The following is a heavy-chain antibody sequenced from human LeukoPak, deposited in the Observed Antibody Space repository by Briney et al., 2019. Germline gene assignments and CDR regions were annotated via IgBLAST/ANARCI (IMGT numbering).Heavy chain of an antibody. D-gene: IGHD3-22*01. CDR1: GFTFSSYA. Sequence: GGSLRLSCAASGFTFSSYAMSWVRQAPGKGPEWVSGISGSDTGTYYADSVKGRFTISRDNSRNTLYLQMNSLRAEATAVYYCAKSRARREGSSGSIDYWGQGILVTVSS. CDR3: AKSRARREGSSGSIDY. J-gene: IGHJ4*02. V-gene: IGHV3-23*01. CDR2: ISGSDTGT.